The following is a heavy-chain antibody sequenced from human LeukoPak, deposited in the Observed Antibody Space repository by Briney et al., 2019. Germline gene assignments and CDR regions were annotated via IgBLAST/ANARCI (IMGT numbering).Heavy chain of an antibody. V-gene: IGHV4-61*02. CDR1: GGSISSGSYY. J-gene: IGHJ5*02. CDR3: ARRLNRDGYNLFDP. D-gene: IGHD5-24*01. CDR2: IYTSGST. Sequence: SETLSLTCTVSGGSISSGSYYWSWIRQPAGKGLEWIGRIYTSGSTNYNPSLKSRVTISVDTSKNQFSLKLSSVTAADTAVYYCARRLNRDGYNLFDPWGQGTLVTVSS.